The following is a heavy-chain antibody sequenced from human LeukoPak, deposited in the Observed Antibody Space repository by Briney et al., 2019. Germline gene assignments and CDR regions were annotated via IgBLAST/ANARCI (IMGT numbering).Heavy chain of an antibody. D-gene: IGHD5-18*01. CDR1: EFTFSSYG. CDR3: AKDMRGYNL. Sequence: GGTLRLSCAASEFTFSSYGMSWVRQAPGKGLEWVSVISGSGGSTYYADSVKGRFTISRDNSKNTLYLQMNSLRAEDTAVYYCAKDMRGYNLWGQGTLVTVSS. CDR2: ISGSGGST. V-gene: IGHV3-23*01. J-gene: IGHJ5*02.